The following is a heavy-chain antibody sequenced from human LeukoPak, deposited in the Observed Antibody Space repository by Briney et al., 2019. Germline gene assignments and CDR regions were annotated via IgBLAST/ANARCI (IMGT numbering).Heavy chain of an antibody. Sequence: PGGSLRLSCAASGFTFSDYYMSWIRQAPGKGLEWVSYISSSGSTIYYADCVKGRFTISRHNAKNSLYLQMNSLRAEDTDVYYCAREFYDYGDHWYYFDYWGQGTLVTVSS. D-gene: IGHD4-17*01. CDR2: ISSSGSTI. J-gene: IGHJ4*02. CDR3: AREFYDYGDHWYYFDY. V-gene: IGHV3-11*01. CDR1: GFTFSDYY.